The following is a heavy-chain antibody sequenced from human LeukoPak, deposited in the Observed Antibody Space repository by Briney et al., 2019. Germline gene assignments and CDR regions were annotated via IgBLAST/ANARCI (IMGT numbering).Heavy chain of an antibody. CDR2: ISYDGTSK. D-gene: IGHD6-13*01. CDR3: AKAYSLAAAGTLFDY. CDR1: GFTFSSYA. V-gene: IGHV3-30-3*01. J-gene: IGHJ4*02. Sequence: GGSLRLSCVASGFTFSSYAMHWVRQAPGKGLEWVAVISYDGTSKYYADSVKGRFTFSRDNAKNSLYLQMNSLRAEDTALYYCAKAYSLAAAGTLFDYWGQGTLVTVSS.